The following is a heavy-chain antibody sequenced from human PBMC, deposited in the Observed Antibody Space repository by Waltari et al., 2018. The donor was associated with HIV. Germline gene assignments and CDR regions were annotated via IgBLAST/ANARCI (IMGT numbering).Heavy chain of an antibody. CDR2: IYSGGRT. D-gene: IGHD3-3*01. CDR1: GFTVSSNY. V-gene: IGHV3-53*01. J-gene: IGHJ4*02. Sequence: EVQLVESGGGLIQPGGSLRLSCAASGFTVSSNYMSWVRQAPGKGLEWVSVIYSGGRTSYADSVKVRFTISRDNSKNTLYLPMNSLRAEDTAVYYCARDSPTIGDYWGQGTLVTVSS. CDR3: ARDSPTIGDY.